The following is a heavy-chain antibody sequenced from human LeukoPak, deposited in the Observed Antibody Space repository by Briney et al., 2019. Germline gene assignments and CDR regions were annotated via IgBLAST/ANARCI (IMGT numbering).Heavy chain of an antibody. CDR2: ISTDGSTK. CDR1: GFTFRSYS. V-gene: IGHV3-30-3*01. D-gene: IGHD6-13*01. CDR3: ARVRRSTFVVRWFDP. Sequence: GGSLRLSCAAAGFTFRSYSMHWVRQAPGKGLEWVAVISTDGSTKYYADSVKGRFTISRDNSKNTLYLQMSSLRVDDTAVYYCARVRRSTFVVRWFDPWGQGTLVTVS. J-gene: IGHJ5*02.